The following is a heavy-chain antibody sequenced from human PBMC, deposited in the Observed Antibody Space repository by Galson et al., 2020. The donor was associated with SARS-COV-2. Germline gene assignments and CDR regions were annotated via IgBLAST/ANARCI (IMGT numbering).Heavy chain of an antibody. Sequence: ASETLSLTCTVSGGSINIYYWSWIRQPPGKGLEWIGYLYYGGKTNYNPSLKSRVTISVDTSKSQFSLTLSSVTAADTAVDYCARLPWGRGVDSWGQGILVTVAS. D-gene: IGHD3-10*01. CDR1: GGSINIYY. V-gene: IGHV4-59*01. CDR2: LYYGGKT. J-gene: IGHJ4*02. CDR3: ARLPWGRGVDS.